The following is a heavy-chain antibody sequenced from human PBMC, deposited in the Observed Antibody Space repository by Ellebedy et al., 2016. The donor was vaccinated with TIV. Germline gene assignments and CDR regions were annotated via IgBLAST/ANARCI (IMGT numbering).Heavy chain of an antibody. CDR1: GGSISSGGYS. Sequence: SETLSLTXAVSGGSISSGGYSWSWIRQPPGKGLEWIGYIYHSGSTYYNPSLKSRVTISVDRSKNQFSLKLSSVTAADTAVYYCARQGRRRSITPGAFDIWGQGTMVTVSS. CDR3: ARQGRRRSITPGAFDI. CDR2: IYHSGST. J-gene: IGHJ3*02. V-gene: IGHV4-30-2*01. D-gene: IGHD3-10*01.